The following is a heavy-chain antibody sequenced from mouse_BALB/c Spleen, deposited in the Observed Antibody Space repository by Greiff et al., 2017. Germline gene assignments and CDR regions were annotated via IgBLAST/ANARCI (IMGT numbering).Heavy chain of an antibody. CDR1: GYTFTSYW. D-gene: IGHD1-1*01. CDR2: IYPGDGDT. CDR3: ARRDYYGSSYEDY. V-gene: IGHV1-87*01. Sequence: VQLQQSGAELARPGASVKLSCKASGYTFTSYWMQWVKQRPGQGLEWIGAIYPGDGDTRYTQKFKGKATLTADKSSSTAYMQLSSLASEDSAVYYCARRDYYGSSYEDYWGQGTTLTVSS. J-gene: IGHJ2*01.